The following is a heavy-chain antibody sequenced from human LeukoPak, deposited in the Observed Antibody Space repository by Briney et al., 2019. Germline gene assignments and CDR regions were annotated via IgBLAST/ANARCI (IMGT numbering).Heavy chain of an antibody. CDR1: GGSISSSSYY. J-gene: IGHJ4*02. CDR3: ARKAPYYYDGSGPLGTYYFDY. Sequence: PSETLPLTCSVSGGSISSSSYYWGWIRQPPGKGLEWIGGIYYSGSTYYNPSLKSRVTISVDTSKDQFSLKLNSVTAADTAVYYCARKAPYYYDGSGPLGTYYFDYWGQGTLVTVSS. CDR2: IYYSGST. D-gene: IGHD3-22*01. V-gene: IGHV4-39*07.